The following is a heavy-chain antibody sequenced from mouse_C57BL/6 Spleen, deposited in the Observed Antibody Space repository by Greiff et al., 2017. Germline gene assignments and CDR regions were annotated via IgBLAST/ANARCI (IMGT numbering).Heavy chain of an antibody. J-gene: IGHJ3*01. CDR1: GFTFSDYY. D-gene: IGHD1-1*01. CDR2: INYDGSST. CDR3: ARDRGRGGSSYGFAY. V-gene: IGHV5-16*01. Sequence: EVKLVESEGGLVQPGSSMKLSCTASGFTFSDYYMAWVRQVPEKGLEWVANINYDGSSTYYLDSLKSRFIISRDNAKNILYLQMSSLKSEDTATYYCARDRGRGGSSYGFAYWGQGTLVTVSA.